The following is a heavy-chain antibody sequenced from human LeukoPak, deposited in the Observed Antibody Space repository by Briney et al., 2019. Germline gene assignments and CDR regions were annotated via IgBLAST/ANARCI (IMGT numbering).Heavy chain of an antibody. V-gene: IGHV4-4*07. CDR2: INFNGSP. CDR3: AREGLLWFGELHRFDP. D-gene: IGHD3-10*01. Sequence: SETLSLICTVSGDSITTSSYYWSWIRQPAGKGLEWIGRINFNGSPNYNSSLKSRVTMSVDTSKNQFSLKLSSVTAADTAVYYCAREGLLWFGELHRFDPWGQGTLVTVSS. CDR1: GDSITTSSYY. J-gene: IGHJ5*02.